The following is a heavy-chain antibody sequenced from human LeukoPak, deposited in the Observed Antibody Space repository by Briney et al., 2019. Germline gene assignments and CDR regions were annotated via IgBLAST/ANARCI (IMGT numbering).Heavy chain of an antibody. CDR2: IYYSGST. J-gene: IGHJ4*02. CDR1: GGSISSYY. CDR3: ARHRRRGYDYGGFDY. D-gene: IGHD5-12*01. V-gene: IGHV4-59*08. Sequence: SETLSLTRTVSGGSISSYYWSWIRQPPGKGLEWIGYIYYSGSTNYNPSLKSRVTISVDTSKNQFSLKLSSVTAADTAVYYCARHRRRGYDYGGFDYWGQGTLVTVSS.